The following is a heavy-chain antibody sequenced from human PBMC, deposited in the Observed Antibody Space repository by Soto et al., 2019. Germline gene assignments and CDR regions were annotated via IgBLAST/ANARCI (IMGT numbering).Heavy chain of an antibody. CDR3: AREGVWFGGAFDI. V-gene: IGHV3-74*01. D-gene: IGHD3-10*01. J-gene: IGHJ3*02. CDR1: GFTFSSYW. CDR2: INSDGSST. Sequence: EVQLVESGGGLVQPGGSLRLSCAASGFTFSSYWMHWVRQAPGKGLVWVSRINSDGSSTSYADSVKGRFTISRDNAKNTLYLKMNSLRAEDTAVYYCAREGVWFGGAFDIWGQGTMVTVSS.